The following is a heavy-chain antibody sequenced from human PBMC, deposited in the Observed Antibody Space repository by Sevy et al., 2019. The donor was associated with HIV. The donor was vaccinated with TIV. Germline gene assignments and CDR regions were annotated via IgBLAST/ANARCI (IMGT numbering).Heavy chain of an antibody. CDR1: GGSITSLY. V-gene: IGHV4-59*08. CDR3: AGENAWGRGYS. J-gene: IGHJ4*02. D-gene: IGHD1-26*01. CDR2: IYYNGHI. Sequence: SETLSITCTVSGGSITSLYWNWIRQPPEKGLEWIANIYYNGHINYNPSLKSRVTLSLDTSKNQFSLRRSSVTAADTAMYYCAGENAWGRGYSWGQGTLVTVSS.